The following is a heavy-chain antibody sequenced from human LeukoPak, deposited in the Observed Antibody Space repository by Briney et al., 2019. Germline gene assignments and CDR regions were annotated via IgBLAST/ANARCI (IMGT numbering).Heavy chain of an antibody. CDR2: ISHSSGFT. V-gene: IGHV3-11*03. Sequence: KSGGSLRLSCAASGFTFSDYYMSWIRQAPGQGLEWVAYISHSSGFTNYADSVKGRFAISGDNAKNSLYLQMDSLRAEDTAIYYCAKLFKAYSSSRIDYWGQGNLVTVSS. CDR1: GFTFSDYY. J-gene: IGHJ4*02. CDR3: AKLFKAYSSSRIDY. D-gene: IGHD6-13*01.